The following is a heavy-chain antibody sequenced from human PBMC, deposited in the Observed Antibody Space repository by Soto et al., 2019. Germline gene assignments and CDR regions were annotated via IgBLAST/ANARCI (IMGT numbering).Heavy chain of an antibody. CDR3: ARGLVLRFLEWLSPLGY. CDR1: GFTFRGIT. Sequence: EVQLVESGGGLVKPGGSLRLSGEASGFTFRGITMNWVRQVQGKGLEWVSSISSSSSYIYYADSVKGRFTISRDNAKNSLYLQMNSLRAEDTAVYYCARGLVLRFLEWLSPLGYWGQGTLVTVSS. D-gene: IGHD3-3*01. V-gene: IGHV3-21*01. CDR2: ISSSSSYI. J-gene: IGHJ4*02.